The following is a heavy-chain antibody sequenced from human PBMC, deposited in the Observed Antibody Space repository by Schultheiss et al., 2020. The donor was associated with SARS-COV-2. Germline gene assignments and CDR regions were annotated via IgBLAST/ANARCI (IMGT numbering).Heavy chain of an antibody. D-gene: IGHD1-26*01. V-gene: IGHV4-31*03. Sequence: SETLSLTCTVSGGSISSGGYYWSWIRQPPGKGLEWIGYIYYSGSTYYNPSLKSRVTISVDTSKNQFSLKLSSVTAADTAVYYCARDQPPSKWDYYYGMDVWGQGTTVTVSS. CDR1: GGSISSGGYY. CDR3: ARDQPPSKWDYYYGMDV. J-gene: IGHJ6*02. CDR2: IYYSGST.